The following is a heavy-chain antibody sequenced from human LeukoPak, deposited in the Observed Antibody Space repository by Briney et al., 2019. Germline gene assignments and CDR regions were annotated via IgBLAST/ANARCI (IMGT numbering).Heavy chain of an antibody. CDR1: GYSFTSYW. Sequence: GESLKISCKGSGYSFTSYWIGCVRQMPGKGLEWMGIIYPGDSDTRYSPSFQGQVTISADKSISTAYLQWSSLKASDTAMYYCARHARAAGTVRRYYYYGMDVWGQGTTVTVSS. V-gene: IGHV5-51*01. D-gene: IGHD6-13*01. CDR2: IYPGDSDT. J-gene: IGHJ6*02. CDR3: ARHARAAGTVRRYYYYGMDV.